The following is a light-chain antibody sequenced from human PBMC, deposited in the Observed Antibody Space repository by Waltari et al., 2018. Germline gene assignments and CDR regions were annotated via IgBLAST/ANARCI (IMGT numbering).Light chain of an antibody. CDR1: NNDVGNNNH. V-gene: IGLV2-23*02. CDR2: EVS. Sequence: HSALTQPASVSGSPGQSITISCSGTNNDVGNNNHVSWYQQHPGRVPKLFIYEVSERPSGCSYRFSDSQSGNTASLAIHGLQPDDEADYYCFSYTRSITFGFGGGTKLTVL. CDR3: FSYTRSITFG. J-gene: IGLJ2*01.